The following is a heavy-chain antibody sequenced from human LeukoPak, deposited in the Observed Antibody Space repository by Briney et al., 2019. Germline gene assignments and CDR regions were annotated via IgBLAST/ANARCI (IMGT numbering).Heavy chain of an antibody. CDR3: ARTMEGYCSGGSCYQYSYYMDV. V-gene: IGHV4-38-2*02. CDR1: GYSISSGYY. Sequence: SETLSLTCTVSGYSISSGYYWGWIRQPPGKGLEWIGSIYHSGSTYYNPSLKSRVTISVDTSKNQFSLKLSSVTAADTAVYYCARTMEGYCSGGSCYQYSYYMDVWGKGTTVTVSS. D-gene: IGHD2-15*01. J-gene: IGHJ6*03. CDR2: IYHSGST.